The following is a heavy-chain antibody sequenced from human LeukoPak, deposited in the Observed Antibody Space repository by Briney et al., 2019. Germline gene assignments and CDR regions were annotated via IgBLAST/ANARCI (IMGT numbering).Heavy chain of an antibody. CDR2: ISGSGGST. J-gene: IGHJ4*02. D-gene: IGHD1-26*01. CDR3: AKDPTQWELLPRTDY. Sequence: GGSLRLSCAASGFTFSSYAMSWVRQAPGKGLEWVSAISGSGGSTYYADSVKGRFTISRDNSKNTLYLQMSSLRAEDTAVYYCAKDPTQWELLPRTDYWGQGTLVTVSS. CDR1: GFTFSSYA. V-gene: IGHV3-23*01.